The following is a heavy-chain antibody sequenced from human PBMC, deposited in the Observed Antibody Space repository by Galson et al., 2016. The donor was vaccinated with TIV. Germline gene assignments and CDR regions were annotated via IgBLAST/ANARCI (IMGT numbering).Heavy chain of an antibody. V-gene: IGHV4-34*01. CDR1: GGFFSDYY. D-gene: IGHD6-25*01. CDR2: ITHSGST. CDR3: VRGGPFSGYAEIGWFRDHFDY. J-gene: IGHJ4*02. Sequence: SETLSLTCGVSGGFFSDYYWSWIRQSPGKGLEWIGEITHSGSTHCNPSLKTRLTISVDVAKSQFFLELKSVTAADTAIYYCVRGGPFSGYAEIGWFRDHFDYWSQGSLVTVSS.